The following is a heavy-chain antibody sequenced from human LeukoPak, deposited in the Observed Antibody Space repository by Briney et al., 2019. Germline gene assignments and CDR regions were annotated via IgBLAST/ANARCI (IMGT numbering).Heavy chain of an antibody. CDR1: GFTFSSYW. CDR2: IKQDGSEK. CDR3: ASAKYYYDSSGYFDY. V-gene: IGHV3-7*01. J-gene: IGHJ4*02. D-gene: IGHD3-22*01. Sequence: SGGSLRLSCAASGFTFSSYWMSWVRQAPGKGLEWVANIKQDGSEKYYVDSVKGRFTMSRDNATNSLYLQMNSLRAEDTAVYYCASAKYYYDSSGYFDYWGQGTLVTVSS.